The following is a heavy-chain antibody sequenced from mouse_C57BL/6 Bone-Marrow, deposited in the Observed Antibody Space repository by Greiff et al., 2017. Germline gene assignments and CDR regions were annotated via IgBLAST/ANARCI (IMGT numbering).Heavy chain of an antibody. D-gene: IGHD2-2*01. J-gene: IGHJ2*01. CDR3: TTEVTTPDY. CDR2: IDPENGDT. Sequence: DVKLVESGAELVRPGASVKLSCTASGFNIKDDYMHWVKQRPEQGLEWIGWIDPENGDTEYASKFQGKATITADTSSNTAYLQLSSLTSEDTAVYYCTTEVTTPDYWGQGTTLTVSS. V-gene: IGHV14-4*01. CDR1: GFNIKDDY.